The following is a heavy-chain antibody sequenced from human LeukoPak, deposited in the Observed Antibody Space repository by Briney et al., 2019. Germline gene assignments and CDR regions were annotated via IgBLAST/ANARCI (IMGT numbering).Heavy chain of an antibody. J-gene: IGHJ6*02. Sequence: PSETLSLTCAVYGGSFSGYYWSWIRQPPGKGLEWIGEINHSGSTNYNPSLKSRVTISVDTSKNQFSLKLSSVTAADTAVYYCARFPYSSSWYSYYYYGMDVWGQGTTVTVSS. D-gene: IGHD6-13*01. V-gene: IGHV4-34*01. CDR3: ARFPYSSSWYSYYYYGMDV. CDR2: INHSGST. CDR1: GGSFSGYY.